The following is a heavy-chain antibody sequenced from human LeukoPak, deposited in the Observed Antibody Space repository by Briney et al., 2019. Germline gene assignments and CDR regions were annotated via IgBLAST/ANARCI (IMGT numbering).Heavy chain of an antibody. V-gene: IGHV1-8*01. CDR3: ARAASYSSSGKTRKNYYFDY. Sequence: ASVKVSCKASGYTFTSYDINWVRQATGQGLEWMGWMNPNSGNTGYAQKFQGRVTMTRNTSISTAYMELSSLRSEDTAVYYCARAASYSSSGKTRKNYYFDYWGQGTLVTVSS. CDR1: GYTFTSYD. D-gene: IGHD6-13*01. CDR2: MNPNSGNT. J-gene: IGHJ4*02.